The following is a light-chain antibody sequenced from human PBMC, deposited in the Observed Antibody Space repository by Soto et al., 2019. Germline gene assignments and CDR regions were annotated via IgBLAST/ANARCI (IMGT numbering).Light chain of an antibody. CDR2: GDT. J-gene: IGLJ2*01. Sequence: QAVVTQPPSVSGAPGQRVTISCTGSSSNIGAGYDVHWYQHLPGSAPKLLIYGDTNRPSGVPNRFSGSKSGTSASLAITGLQAEDEADYHCQSYDSTLSVVFGGGTKVTVL. V-gene: IGLV1-40*01. CDR3: QSYDSTLSVV. CDR1: SSNIGAGYD.